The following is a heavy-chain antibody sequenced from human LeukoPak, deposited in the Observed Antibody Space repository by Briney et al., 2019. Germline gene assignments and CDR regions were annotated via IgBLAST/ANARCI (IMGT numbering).Heavy chain of an antibody. D-gene: IGHD1-20*01. Sequence: PSETLSLTCTVSGGSISSGDFYWGWIRQPPGKGLEWIGYINYSGNTYNSGNTYYNPSLKSRVSISLDTSMNQFSLKLSSVTAADTAVYYCARVTGTAYYYYYYMDVWGKGTTVTVSS. V-gene: IGHV4-30-4*07. J-gene: IGHJ6*03. CDR2: INYSGNTYNSGNT. CDR1: GGSISSGDFY. CDR3: ARVTGTAYYYYYYMDV.